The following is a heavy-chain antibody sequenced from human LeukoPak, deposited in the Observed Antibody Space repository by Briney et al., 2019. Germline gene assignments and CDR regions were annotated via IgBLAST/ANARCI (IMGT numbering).Heavy chain of an antibody. D-gene: IGHD3-3*01. CDR1: GGSSSGYY. CDR2: INHSGST. CDR3: ARGGRITIFGVVIPDAFDI. V-gene: IGHV4-34*01. J-gene: IGHJ3*02. Sequence: ASETLSLTCAVYGGSSSGYYWSWIRQPPGKGLEWIGEINHSGSTNYNPSLKSRVTISVDTSKNQFSLKLSSVTAADTAVYYCARGGRITIFGVVIPDAFDIWGQGTMVTVSS.